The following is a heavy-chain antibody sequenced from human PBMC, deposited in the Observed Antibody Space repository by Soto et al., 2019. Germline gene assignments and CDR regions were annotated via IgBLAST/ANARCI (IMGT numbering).Heavy chain of an antibody. CDR1: GGTFSSYT. CDR2: IIPILGIV. J-gene: IGHJ6*03. Sequence: SVKVSCKASGGTFSSYTISWVRQAPGQGLEWMGRIIPILGIVNYAQKFQGRVTITADKSTSTAYMELSSLRSEDTAVYYCARSRTHAGAPAAKEYYYYMDVWGKGTTVTVSS. D-gene: IGHD2-2*01. CDR3: ARSRTHAGAPAAKEYYYYMDV. V-gene: IGHV1-69*02.